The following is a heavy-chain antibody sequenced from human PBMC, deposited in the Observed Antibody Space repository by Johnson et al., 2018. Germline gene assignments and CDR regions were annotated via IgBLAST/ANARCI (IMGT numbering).Heavy chain of an antibody. CDR1: GFTFSSYS. CDR3: ASAPDNYDFWSGSYY. D-gene: IGHD3-3*01. J-gene: IGHJ4*02. V-gene: IGHV3-48*04. CDR2: ISSSSSTI. Sequence: VQLVESGGGLAQPGSSLRLSCAASGFTFSSYSMNWVRQAPGKGLEWVSYISSSSSTIYYADSVKGRFTISIDNAKNSLYLQMNSLRAEDTAVYYCASAPDNYDFWSGSYYWGQGTLVTVSS.